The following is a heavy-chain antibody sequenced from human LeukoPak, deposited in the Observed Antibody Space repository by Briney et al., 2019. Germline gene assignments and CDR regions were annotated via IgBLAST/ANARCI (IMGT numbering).Heavy chain of an antibody. Sequence: SETLSLTCTVSGGSISSSSYYWGWIRQPPGKGLEWIGSIYYSGSTYYNPSLKSRVTISVDTSKNQFSLKLSSVTAADTAVYYCAREGIAAAGRFDPWGQGTLVTVSP. D-gene: IGHD6-13*01. CDR3: AREGIAAAGRFDP. CDR2: IYYSGST. V-gene: IGHV4-39*02. CDR1: GGSISSSSYY. J-gene: IGHJ5*02.